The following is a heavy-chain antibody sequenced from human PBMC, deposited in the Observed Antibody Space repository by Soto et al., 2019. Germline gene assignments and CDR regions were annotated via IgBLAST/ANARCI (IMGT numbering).Heavy chain of an antibody. CDR3: ARGSVHFLYDP. CDR1: GASISSGENY. CDR2: ISYSGST. V-gene: IGHV4-30-4*01. J-gene: IGHJ5*02. D-gene: IGHD3-3*01. Sequence: KPSETLSLTCTVSGASISSGENYWTWIRQPPGKDLEWIGYISYSGSTHYNPSVRSRVTISMDTSKNQFSLELSSVTAADTAVYYCARGSVHFLYDPWAQGPLVPVSS.